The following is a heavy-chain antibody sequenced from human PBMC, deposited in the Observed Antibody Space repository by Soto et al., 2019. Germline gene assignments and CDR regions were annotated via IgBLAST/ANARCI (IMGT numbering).Heavy chain of an antibody. D-gene: IGHD5-12*01. V-gene: IGHV3-53*01. J-gene: IGHJ6*02. CDR2: IYSGGST. Sequence: GVSLRLSCAASGFTVSSNYMSWVRQAPGKGLEWVSVIYSGGSTYYADSVKGRFTISRDNSKNTLYLQMNSLRAEDTAVDYCARRNSGYDYYYYYGMDVWGLGTTVTSP. CDR1: GFTVSSNY. CDR3: ARRNSGYDYYYYYGMDV.